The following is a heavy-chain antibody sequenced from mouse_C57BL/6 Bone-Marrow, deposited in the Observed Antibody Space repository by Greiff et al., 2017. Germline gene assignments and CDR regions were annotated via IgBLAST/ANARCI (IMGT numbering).Heavy chain of an antibody. J-gene: IGHJ1*03. D-gene: IGHD1-1*01. CDR3: ARYYYGSSDWYFDV. V-gene: IGHV1-64*01. Sequence: QVQLKQPGAELVKPGASVKLSCKASGYTFTSYWMHWVKQRPGQGLEWIGMIHPNSGSTNYNEKFKSKATLTVDKSSSTAYMQLSSLTSEDSAVYDCARYYYGSSDWYFDVWGTGTTVTVSS. CDR2: IHPNSGST. CDR1: GYTFTSYW.